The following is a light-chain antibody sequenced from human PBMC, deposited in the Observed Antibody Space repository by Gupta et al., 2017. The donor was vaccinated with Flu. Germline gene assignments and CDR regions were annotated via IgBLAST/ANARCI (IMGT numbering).Light chain of an antibody. V-gene: IGKV2-30*01. CDR3: MQGAHWPWA. Sequence: DVVVTQSPLSLAVTLGQPASISCRSSQGLVYSDGNTYLHWFQQRPGQSPRRLIYLGSNRDAGVPDRFRGSGSGTDFTLKISRVEAEDVGVYFCMQGAHWPWAFGQGTKLEIK. CDR1: QGLVYSDGNTY. CDR2: LGS. J-gene: IGKJ1*01.